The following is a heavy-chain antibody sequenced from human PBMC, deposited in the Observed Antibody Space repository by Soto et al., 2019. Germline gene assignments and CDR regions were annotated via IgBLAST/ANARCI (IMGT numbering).Heavy chain of an antibody. D-gene: IGHD3-10*01. CDR3: ARAYGAGSFDF. Sequence: QVQLVQSGAEVKKPGASVKVCCTGSGYTFRSYDIHWVRQATGQGLEWMGWVNPNTGNTGYAQKFQGRVTMTRDMSKSSAYMEVNSLTSEDTAIYYCARAYGAGSFDFWGQGTLVSVSS. J-gene: IGHJ5*01. V-gene: IGHV1-8*01. CDR1: GYTFRSYD. CDR2: VNPNTGNT.